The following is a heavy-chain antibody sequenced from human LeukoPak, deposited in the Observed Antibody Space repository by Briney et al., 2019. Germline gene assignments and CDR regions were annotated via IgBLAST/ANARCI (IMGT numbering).Heavy chain of an antibody. CDR2: INPSGGST. V-gene: IGHV1-46*01. D-gene: IGHD3-3*01. J-gene: IGHJ4*02. CDR3: AREGVGSGYPDY. Sequence: ASVKVSFKASGYTFTSYYMHWVRQAPGQGLEWMGIINPSGGSTSYAQKFQGRVTMTRDTSTSTVYMDLSSLRSEDTAVYYCAREGVGSGYPDYWGQGTLVTVSS. CDR1: GYTFTSYY.